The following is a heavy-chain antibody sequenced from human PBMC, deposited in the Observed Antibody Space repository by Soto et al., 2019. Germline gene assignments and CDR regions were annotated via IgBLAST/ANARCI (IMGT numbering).Heavy chain of an antibody. Sequence: LRLSCAASGFTFSSYSMNWVRQAPGKGLEWVSSISSSSSYIYYADSVKGRFTISRDNAKNSLYLQMNSLRAEDTAVYYCASHPPTVTTRDDYWGQGTLVTVSS. CDR3: ASHPPTVTTRDDY. V-gene: IGHV3-21*01. J-gene: IGHJ4*02. D-gene: IGHD4-17*01. CDR1: GFTFSSYS. CDR2: ISSSSSYI.